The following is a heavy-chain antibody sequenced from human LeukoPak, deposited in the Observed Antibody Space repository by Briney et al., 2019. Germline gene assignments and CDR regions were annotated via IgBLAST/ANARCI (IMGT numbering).Heavy chain of an antibody. D-gene: IGHD6-13*01. Sequence: GGSLRLSCSASGFTFSRYAMHWVRQAPGKGLEYVSAISSNGGSTYYADSVKGRFTISRDNSRNTLHLQMSSLRAEDTALYYCARDQGGTGSWYEGEGYWGQGTLVTVSS. CDR2: ISSNGGST. J-gene: IGHJ4*02. V-gene: IGHV3-64D*06. CDR1: GFTFSRYA. CDR3: ARDQGGTGSWYEGEGY.